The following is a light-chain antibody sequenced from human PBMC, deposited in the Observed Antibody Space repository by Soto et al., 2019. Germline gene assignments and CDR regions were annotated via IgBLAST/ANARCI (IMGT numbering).Light chain of an antibody. J-gene: IGKJ1*01. CDR3: QQYNNWPPWT. CDR2: GAS. V-gene: IGKV3-15*01. Sequence: EIVMTQSPATLSVSPGERATLSCRASQSVSSNLAWYQQKPGQAPRLLIYGASTRATGIPARFSGSGSGTEFTLTISSLHSEDFAVYYCQQYNNWPPWTFGHGTKVEIK. CDR1: QSVSSN.